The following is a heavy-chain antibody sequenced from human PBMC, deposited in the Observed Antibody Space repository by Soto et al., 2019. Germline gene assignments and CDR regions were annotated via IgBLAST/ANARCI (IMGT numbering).Heavy chain of an antibody. CDR2: IYYSGST. V-gene: IGHV4-61*08. CDR3: ARDQNWFDP. J-gene: IGHJ5*02. Sequence: SETLSLTCTVSGGSISSGGYYWSWIRQHPGKGLEWIGYIYYSGSTNYNPSLKSRVTISVDTSKNQFSLKLRSLRSDDTAVYYCARDQNWFDPWGQGTLVTVSS. CDR1: GGSISSGGYY.